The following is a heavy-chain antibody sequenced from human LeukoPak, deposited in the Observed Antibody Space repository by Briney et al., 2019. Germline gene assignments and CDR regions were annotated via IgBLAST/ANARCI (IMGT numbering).Heavy chain of an antibody. CDR2: INHSGSI. Sequence: SESLSLTCAVYGGSFSNYYGSWIRQPPGKGLEGIGEINHSGSINSIPSLKSRVTISVDTYKTQFSLKLRSVTAADTAVYYCARGLTPSAYNWFDPWGQGTLVTVSS. J-gene: IGHJ5*02. V-gene: IGHV4-34*01. D-gene: IGHD2-15*01. CDR3: ARGLTPSAYNWFDP. CDR1: GGSFSNYY.